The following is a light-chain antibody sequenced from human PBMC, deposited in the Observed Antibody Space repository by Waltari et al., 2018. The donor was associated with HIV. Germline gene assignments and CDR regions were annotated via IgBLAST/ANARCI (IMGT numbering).Light chain of an antibody. CDR3: SSYTSSSSV. V-gene: IGLV2-14*01. CDR1: SSDVGGYNY. CDR2: DVS. Sequence: QSALTQPASVSGSPGQSITISCTGTSSDVGGYNYVSWYQQHPGKAPKLMIYDVSKRPEGVSNRFSGSKSGNTASLTISGLQAEDEADYYCSSYTSSSSVFGGGTKLTVL. J-gene: IGLJ3*02.